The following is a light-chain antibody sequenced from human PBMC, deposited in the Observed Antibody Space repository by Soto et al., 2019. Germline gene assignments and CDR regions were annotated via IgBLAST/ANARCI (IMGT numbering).Light chain of an antibody. Sequence: EMVMKQAPATLSVSPGERATLSCRASQSVSSNLAWYQQKPGQAPRLLIYGASSRATACPPTFSGSGSGTDFNLTIRSLQSEDFAVYYCQQYDSWLTFGHGTTVAIK. CDR3: QQYDSWLT. CDR2: GAS. J-gene: IGKJ1*01. CDR1: QSVSSN. V-gene: IGKV3-15*01.